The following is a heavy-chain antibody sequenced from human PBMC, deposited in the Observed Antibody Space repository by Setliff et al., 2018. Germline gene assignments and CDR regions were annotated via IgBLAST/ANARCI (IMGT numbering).Heavy chain of an antibody. Sequence: GASVKVSCKATGYTLSRHYMHWVRQAPGQGLEWMGIINPGGGSSSSTEKFQGRVTMTRETSASTVYMEMGNLTSDDTAVYYCARAGSAAAGRKGIFEYWGQGSLVTVSS. CDR2: INPGGGSS. V-gene: IGHV1-46*01. J-gene: IGHJ4*02. CDR1: GYTLSRHY. D-gene: IGHD6-13*01. CDR3: ARAGSAAAGRKGIFEY.